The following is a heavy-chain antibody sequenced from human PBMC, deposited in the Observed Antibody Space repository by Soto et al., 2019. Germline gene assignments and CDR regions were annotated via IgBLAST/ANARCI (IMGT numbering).Heavy chain of an antibody. CDR3: ATLAEGAFDI. V-gene: IGHV3-74*01. J-gene: IGHJ3*02. CDR1: GFTFSSYW. Sequence: GSLRLSCAASGFTFSSYWMHWVRQAPGKGRVWVSRINSDGSSTSYADSVKGRFTISRDNAKNTLYLQMNSLRAEDTAVYYCATLAEGAFDIWGQGTMVTVSS. CDR2: INSDGSST.